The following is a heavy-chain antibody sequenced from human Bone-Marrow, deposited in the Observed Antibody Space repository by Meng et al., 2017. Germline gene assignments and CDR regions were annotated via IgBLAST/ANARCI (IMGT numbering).Heavy chain of an antibody. J-gene: IGHJ4*02. CDR1: GGSISSGGYY. D-gene: IGHD3-3*01. Sequence: QGSGPGLVKPSQTLSLTCTVSGGSISSGGYYWSWIRQHPGKGLEWIGYIYYSGSTYYNPSLKSLVTISVDTSKNQFSLKLSSVTAADTAVYYCARTYYDFWSGYYYFDYWGQGTLVTVSS. CDR3: ARTYYDFWSGYYYFDY. CDR2: IYYSGST. V-gene: IGHV4-31*01.